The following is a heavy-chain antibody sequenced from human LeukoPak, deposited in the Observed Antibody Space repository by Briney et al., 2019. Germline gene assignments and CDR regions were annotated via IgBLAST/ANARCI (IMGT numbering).Heavy chain of an antibody. CDR1: GASIANYY. D-gene: IGHD2-8*02. V-gene: IGHV4-59*08. CDR3: ARAWSLYYYYYGMDV. J-gene: IGHJ6*02. CDR2: IPYSRDT. Sequence: SETLSLTCTVSGASIANYYWAWIRQPPGKGLEYIGYIPYSRDTNYNPSLKSRVTMSVDTSKSQFSLRLTSVTAADTAVYYCARAWSLYYYYYGMDVWGQGTTVTVSS.